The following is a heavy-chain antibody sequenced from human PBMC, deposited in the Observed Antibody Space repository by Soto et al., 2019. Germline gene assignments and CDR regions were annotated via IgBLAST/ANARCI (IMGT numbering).Heavy chain of an antibody. CDR3: AREIYDFWSGYLDAFDI. CDR1: GFTFISYW. Sequence: WGSLRLSCAASGFTFISYWIIFFRHAPLKWLEWVANIKQDGSEKYYVDSVKGRFTISRDNAKNSLYLQMNSLRAEDTAVYYCAREIYDFWSGYLDAFDIWGQGTMVTVSS. D-gene: IGHD3-3*01. CDR2: IKQDGSEK. J-gene: IGHJ3*02. V-gene: IGHV3-7*03.